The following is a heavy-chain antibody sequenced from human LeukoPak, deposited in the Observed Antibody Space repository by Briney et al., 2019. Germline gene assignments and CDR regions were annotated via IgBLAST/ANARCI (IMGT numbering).Heavy chain of an antibody. V-gene: IGHV3-11*04. Sequence: GGSLRLSCAASGFAFSDYYMSWIRQAPGEGLEWVSYISSSGSTIYYADSVKGRFTISRDNAKNSLYLQMNSLRAEDTAVYYCARLWGDATIFDLWGQGTLVTVSS. J-gene: IGHJ4*02. CDR3: ARLWGDATIFDL. CDR1: GFAFSDYY. CDR2: ISSSGSTI. D-gene: IGHD5-12*01.